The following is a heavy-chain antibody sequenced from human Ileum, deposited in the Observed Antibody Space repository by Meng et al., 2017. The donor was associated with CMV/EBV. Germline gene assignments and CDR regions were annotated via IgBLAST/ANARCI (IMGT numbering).Heavy chain of an antibody. CDR1: GYTFTGYY. CDR2: INPNSGGT. CDR3: ARGGLTYYYDSSGYYGY. J-gene: IGHJ4*02. Sequence: ASVKVSCKASGYTFTGYYMHWVRQAPGQGLEWMGWINPNSGGTNYAQKFKGRVTMTRDTSISTAYMELSRLRSDDTAVYYCARGGLTYYYDSSGYYGYWGQGTLVTVSS. D-gene: IGHD3-22*01. V-gene: IGHV1-2*02.